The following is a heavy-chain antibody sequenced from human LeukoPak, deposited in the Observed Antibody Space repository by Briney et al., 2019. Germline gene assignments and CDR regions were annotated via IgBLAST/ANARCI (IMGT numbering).Heavy chain of an antibody. CDR3: AGGGYCSSSSCFAPLFDW. D-gene: IGHD2-2*01. CDR2: IYNSETT. Sequence: PSETLSLTCTVSGASISRYYWSWIRQSPGKGLEWIGYIYNSETTNYNPSLKSRVAMSLYTSKSQFSLRLGSVTAADTALYFCAGGGYCSSSSCFAPLFDWWGRGTLVTVSS. J-gene: IGHJ4*02. CDR1: GASISRYY. V-gene: IGHV4-59*01.